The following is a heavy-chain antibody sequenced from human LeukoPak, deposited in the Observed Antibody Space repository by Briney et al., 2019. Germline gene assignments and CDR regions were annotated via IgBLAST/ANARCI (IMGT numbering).Heavy chain of an antibody. CDR2: ISLSGGT. Sequence: PSETLSFTCTVSGGSISSGDYYWSWIRQPPGQGLEWIGYISLSGGTYYNPSLKSRASISLDTSRSQFSLKLSSVGAADTAVYYCARDFQGGPNDPWGQGALVTVSS. V-gene: IGHV4-30-4*01. J-gene: IGHJ5*02. CDR3: ARDFQGGPNDP. CDR1: GGSISSGDYY. D-gene: IGHD2-15*01.